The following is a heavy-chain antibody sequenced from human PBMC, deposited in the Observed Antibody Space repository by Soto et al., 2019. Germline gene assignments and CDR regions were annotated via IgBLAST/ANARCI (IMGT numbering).Heavy chain of an antibody. V-gene: IGHV3-74*01. CDR3: ATDEVDY. CDR2: MNSDGRTT. Sequence: GGSLRLSCAASGFNFGNNWMHCVRQAPGEGMEWVSRMNSDGRTTNYTDSVTGRFTVSRDNANNTLYLQMNSLRAEDAAVYYCATDEVDYWGTGTLVTVSS. J-gene: IGHJ4*02. CDR1: GFNFGNNW.